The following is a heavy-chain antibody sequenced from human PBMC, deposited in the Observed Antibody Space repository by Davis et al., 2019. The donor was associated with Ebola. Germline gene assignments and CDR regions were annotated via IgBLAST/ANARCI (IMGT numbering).Heavy chain of an antibody. V-gene: IGHV4-34*01. D-gene: IGHD3-10*01. CDR2: INHSGST. CDR3: ARDRGYGMDV. Sequence: SETLSLTCAVYGGSFSGYYWSWIRQHPGKGLEWIGEINHSGSTNYNPSLKSRVTISVDTSKNQFSLKLSSVTAADTAVYYCARDRGYGMDVWGQGTTVTVSS. J-gene: IGHJ6*02. CDR1: GGSFSGYY.